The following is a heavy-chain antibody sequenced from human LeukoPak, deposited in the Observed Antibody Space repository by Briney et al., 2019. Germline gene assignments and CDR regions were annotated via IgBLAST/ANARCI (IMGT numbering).Heavy chain of an antibody. Sequence: ASVKVSCKASGYTFTGYYMNWVRQAPGQGLEWMEWINSDSGFTKYAQKFQGRVTMTRDTSITPVYMDLTRLTSDDTAVYYCARNFDMKGFDPWGQGTLVTVSS. CDR3: ARNFDMKGFDP. CDR2: INSDSGFT. V-gene: IGHV1-2*02. CDR1: GYTFTGYY. J-gene: IGHJ5*02. D-gene: IGHD3-9*01.